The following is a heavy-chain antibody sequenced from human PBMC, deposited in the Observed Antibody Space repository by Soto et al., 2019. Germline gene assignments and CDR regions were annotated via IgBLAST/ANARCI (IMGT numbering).Heavy chain of an antibody. CDR3: ARHPERIAQIGWFDP. D-gene: IGHD6-13*01. Sequence: GGSLRLSCGASGFTFSGYDRSWVRPAPGKGLEWVSYISSSSSTIYYADSVKGRFTISRDNAKNSLYLQMNSLRAEDTAVYYCARHPERIAQIGWFDPWGQGTLVTVSS. CDR1: GFTFSGYD. CDR2: ISSSSSTI. J-gene: IGHJ5*02. V-gene: IGHV3-48*01.